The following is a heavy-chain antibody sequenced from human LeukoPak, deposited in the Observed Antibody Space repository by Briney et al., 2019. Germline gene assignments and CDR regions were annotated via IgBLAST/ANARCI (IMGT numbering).Heavy chain of an antibody. CDR3: ARGYSGYDSRGEAFDI. V-gene: IGHV4-59*11. D-gene: IGHD5-12*01. Sequence: SETLSLTCAVSSGSISSHYWSWIRQPPGKGLEWIGYIYYSGSTNYKLSLKSRVTISVDTSKNQFSLKLSSVTADDTAVYYWARGYSGYDSRGEAFDIWGQGTMVTVSS. CDR1: SGSISSHY. CDR2: IYYSGST. J-gene: IGHJ3*02.